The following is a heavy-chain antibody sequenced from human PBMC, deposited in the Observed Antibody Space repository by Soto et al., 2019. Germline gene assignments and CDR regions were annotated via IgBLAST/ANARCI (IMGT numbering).Heavy chain of an antibody. V-gene: IGHV3-21*01. J-gene: IGHJ6*02. CDR2: ISSSSSYI. D-gene: IGHD6-6*01. Sequence: EVQLVESGGGLVKPGGSLRLSCAASGFTFSSYSMNWVRQAPGKGLEWVSSISSSSSYIYYADSVKGRFTISRDNAKNSLYLQMNSLRAEDTAVYHCAGAYSSSSDYYYYYGMDVWGQGTTVTVSS. CDR1: GFTFSSYS. CDR3: AGAYSSSSDYYYYYGMDV.